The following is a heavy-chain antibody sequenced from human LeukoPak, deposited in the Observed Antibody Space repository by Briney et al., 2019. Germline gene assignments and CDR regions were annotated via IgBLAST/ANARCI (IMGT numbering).Heavy chain of an antibody. Sequence: SETLSLTCTVSGGSISSSDYYWGWIRQPPGKGLEWIGSIYYSGSTHYNPSLKSRVTISVDTSKNQFSLKLSSVTAADTAVYYCARDRAIAVAGTEWDYWGQGNLVTVSS. CDR1: GGSISSSDYY. CDR3: ARDRAIAVAGTEWDY. CDR2: IYYSGST. D-gene: IGHD6-13*01. J-gene: IGHJ4*02. V-gene: IGHV4-39*07.